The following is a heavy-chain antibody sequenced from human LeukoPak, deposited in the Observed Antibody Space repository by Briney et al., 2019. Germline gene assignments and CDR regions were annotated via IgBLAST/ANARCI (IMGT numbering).Heavy chain of an antibody. CDR3: ARNGDYYRLDY. Sequence: GGSLRLSCEVYGFIFSNYWMTLVRQAPGKGLEWVANIRGDGYEKQFADSVKGRFTISRDNAKNSLYLQMNNLRVEDTAVFYCARNGDYYRLDYWGQGTLVTVSS. CDR1: GFIFSNYW. CDR2: IRGDGYEK. V-gene: IGHV3-7*01. J-gene: IGHJ4*02. D-gene: IGHD3-22*01.